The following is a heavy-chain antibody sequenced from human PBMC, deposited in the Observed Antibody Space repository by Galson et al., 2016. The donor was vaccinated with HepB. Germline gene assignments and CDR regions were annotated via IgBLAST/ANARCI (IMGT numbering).Heavy chain of an antibody. CDR2: ISSSSSTI. CDR1: GFTFSSYD. V-gene: IGHV3-48*03. J-gene: IGHJ4*02. CDR3: ARGRYLDY. Sequence: SLRLSCAASGFTFSSYDMNWVRQAPGKGLEWVSYISSSSSTIYYADSMKGRFTISRDNAKNSLFLQMNSLTAEDTAVYYCARGRYLDYWGQGTLVTVSS.